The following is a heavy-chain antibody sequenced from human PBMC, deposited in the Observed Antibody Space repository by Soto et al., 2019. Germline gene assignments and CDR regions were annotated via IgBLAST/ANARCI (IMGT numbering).Heavy chain of an antibody. CDR1: GGSISSGGYY. CDR3: ARIPFSYYALDV. J-gene: IGHJ6*02. V-gene: IGHV4-31*03. D-gene: IGHD2-2*02. CDR2: IYYSGST. Sequence: QVQLQESGPGLVKPSQTLSLTCTVSGGSISSGGYYWSWIRQHPGKGLEWIGYIYYSGSTYYNPSLKSRVTISVDKSNNQFSLTVSSVTAADTAFYYCARIPFSYYALDVWGQGTTVTVSS.